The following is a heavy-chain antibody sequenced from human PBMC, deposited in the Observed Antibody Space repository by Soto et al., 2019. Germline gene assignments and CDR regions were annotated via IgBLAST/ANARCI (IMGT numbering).Heavy chain of an antibody. CDR1: GAPITTTKW. J-gene: IGHJ4*01. V-gene: IGHV4-4*02. CDR2: LSRGDEL. Sequence: QVQLQESGPGLVKPSETLSLTCTVSGAPITTTKWWAWVRLPPGKGLEWIGELSRGDELSSNPPLEGRFTRSLDKSNNHFSLKLTSVTAADTAIYSCATQTISYAWGDWGRGTSVTVSS. CDR3: ATQTISYAWGD. D-gene: IGHD3-16*01.